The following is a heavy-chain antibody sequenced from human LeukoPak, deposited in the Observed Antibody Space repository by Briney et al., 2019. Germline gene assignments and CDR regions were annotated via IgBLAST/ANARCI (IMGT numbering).Heavy chain of an antibody. J-gene: IGHJ5*02. CDR2: IYYSGST. V-gene: IGHV4-59*01. D-gene: IGHD1-26*01. Sequence: SETLSLTCTVSGGSISSYYWSWIRQRPGQGLEWIGYIYYSGSTNYNPSLKGRVTISVDTSKNQFSLKLSSVTAADTAVYYCARDGPIVGAGVDPWGQGTLVTVSS. CDR1: GGSISSYY. CDR3: ARDGPIVGAGVDP.